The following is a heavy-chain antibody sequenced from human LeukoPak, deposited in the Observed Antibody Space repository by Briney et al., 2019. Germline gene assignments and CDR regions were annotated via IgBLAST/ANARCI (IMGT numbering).Heavy chain of an antibody. CDR1: GFTFSSYA. CDR2: ISGSGGST. CDR3: ARDPRTMTTNWFDP. Sequence: GGSLRLSCAASGFTFSSYAMSWVRQAPGKGLEWVSAISGSGGSTYYADSVKGRFTISRDNSKNTLYLQMNSLRVEDTAVYYCARDPRTMTTNWFDPWGQGTLVTVSS. J-gene: IGHJ5*02. D-gene: IGHD3-22*01. V-gene: IGHV3-23*01.